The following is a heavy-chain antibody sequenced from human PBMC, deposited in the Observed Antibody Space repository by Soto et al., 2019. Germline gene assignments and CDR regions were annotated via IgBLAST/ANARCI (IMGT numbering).Heavy chain of an antibody. D-gene: IGHD5-12*01. Sequence: GGSLRLSCAASGFTLSGYWMHWVRQVPGKGLVWVSRISSDGRTTNYADSVGGRFTISRDNAKNTLYVQMNSLRAEDTAVYYCVRGNSGYGNFDYWGQGTL. CDR1: GFTLSGYW. CDR2: ISSDGRTT. CDR3: VRGNSGYGNFDY. J-gene: IGHJ4*02. V-gene: IGHV3-74*01.